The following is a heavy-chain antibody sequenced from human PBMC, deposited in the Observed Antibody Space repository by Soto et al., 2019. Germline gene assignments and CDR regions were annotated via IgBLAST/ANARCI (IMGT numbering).Heavy chain of an antibody. V-gene: IGHV3-23*01. CDR1: GFTFSNYA. J-gene: IGHJ4*02. D-gene: IGHD3-22*01. CDR3: AKVRGITLIEVVITILDY. CDR2: VSGSGGST. Sequence: EVQLLESGGGLVQPGGSLRLSCAASGFTFSNYALSWVRQAQGKGLEWVSTVSGSGGSTYYADSVKGRFTISRDNSKNTLYLQMNSLRAEDTAVYYCAKVRGITLIEVVITILDYWGQGTLVTVSS.